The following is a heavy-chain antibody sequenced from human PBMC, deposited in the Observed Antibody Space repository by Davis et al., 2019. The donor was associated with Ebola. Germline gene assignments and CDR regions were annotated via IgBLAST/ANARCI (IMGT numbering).Heavy chain of an antibody. J-gene: IGHJ4*02. CDR2: IYPGDSDT. D-gene: IGHD3-3*02. CDR3: ARGTSLARNFDY. V-gene: IGHV5-51*01. CDR1: GYSFTTYW. Sequence: KVSCKASGYSFTTYWIVWVRQMPGKGLEWMGIIYPGDSDTRYSPSFQGQVTISADESISTAYLQWSSLKASDTAMYYCARGTSLARNFDYWGQGTLVTVSS.